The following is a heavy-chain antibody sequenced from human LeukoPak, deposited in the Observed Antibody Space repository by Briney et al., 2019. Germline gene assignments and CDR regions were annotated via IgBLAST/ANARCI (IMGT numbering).Heavy chain of an antibody. J-gene: IGHJ3*02. CDR3: ARGSAAAHDAFDI. V-gene: IGHV3-21*01. Sequence: GGSLRLSCAASGFTVSSNYMSWVRQAPGKGLEWVSSISSSSSYIYYADSVKGRFTISRDNAKNSLYPQMNSLRAEDTAVYYCARGSAAAHDAFDIWGQGTMVTVSS. CDR2: ISSSSSYI. D-gene: IGHD6-13*01. CDR1: GFTVSSNY.